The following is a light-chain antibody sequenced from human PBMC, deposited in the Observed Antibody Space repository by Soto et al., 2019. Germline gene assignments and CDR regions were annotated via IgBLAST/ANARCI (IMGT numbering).Light chain of an antibody. CDR3: QQYGSPPRT. J-gene: IGKJ1*01. V-gene: IGKV3-20*01. Sequence: EIVWTQAPGTLYLSPGERATLSCWASQSVSSSSLAWYQQKPGQAPRLLIYGVSRRATGIPDRFSGSGSGTDFALTISRLEPEDFAVYYCQQYGSPPRTFGQGTKVEIK. CDR1: QSVSSSS. CDR2: GVS.